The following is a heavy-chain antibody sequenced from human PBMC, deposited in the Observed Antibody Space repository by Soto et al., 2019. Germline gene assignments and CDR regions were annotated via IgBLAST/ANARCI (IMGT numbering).Heavy chain of an antibody. CDR2: FDPEDGET. CDR1: GYTLTELS. D-gene: IGHD3-22*01. Sequence: ASVKVSCKVSGYTLTELSMHWVRQAPGKGLEWMGGFDPEDGETIYAQKFQGRVTMTEDTSTDTAYMELSSLRSEDTAVYYCASIDSSGYYDNWFDPWGQGTPVTVAS. J-gene: IGHJ5*02. V-gene: IGHV1-24*01. CDR3: ASIDSSGYYDNWFDP.